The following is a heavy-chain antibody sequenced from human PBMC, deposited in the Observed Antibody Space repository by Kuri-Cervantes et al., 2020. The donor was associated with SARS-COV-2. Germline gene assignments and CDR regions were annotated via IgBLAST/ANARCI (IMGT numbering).Heavy chain of an antibody. CDR2: ISSSSSYI. V-gene: IGHV3-21*01. J-gene: IGHJ4*02. CDR3: ARDRGEDIVVVVAASAYDY. D-gene: IGHD2-15*01. Sequence: GESLKISCAASGFTFSSYSMNWVRQAPGKGLEWVSSISSSSSYIYYADSVKGRFTISRDNAKNSLYLQMNSPRAEDTAVYYCARDRGEDIVVVVAASAYDYWGQGTLVTVSS. CDR1: GFTFSSYS.